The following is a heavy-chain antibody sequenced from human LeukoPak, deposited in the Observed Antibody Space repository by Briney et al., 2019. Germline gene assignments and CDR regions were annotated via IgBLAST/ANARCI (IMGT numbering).Heavy chain of an antibody. Sequence: ASVKVSCKASGYTFTYYYIYWVRQAPGQGLEWMGLINPSGGSTRYAQNFQGRVTMTRDTSTSTVSMELSSLRSEDTAMYYCARGPYSSGWYGLDYWGQGTLVTVSP. V-gene: IGHV1-46*01. CDR2: INPSGGST. CDR3: ARGPYSSGWYGLDY. CDR1: GYTFTYYY. D-gene: IGHD6-19*01. J-gene: IGHJ4*02.